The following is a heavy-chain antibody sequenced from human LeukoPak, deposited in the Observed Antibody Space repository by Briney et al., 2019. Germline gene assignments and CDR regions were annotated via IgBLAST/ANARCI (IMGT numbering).Heavy chain of an antibody. CDR3: ARDRLSLGAFDI. Sequence: PSETLSLTCTVSGGSISSGGYYWAWIRQPPGKGLEWIGSIYHSESIYYNPSLKSRVTISLDTSKNQFSLNLSSVTAADTAVYYCARDRLSLGAFDIWGQGTMVTVSS. D-gene: IGHD7-27*01. CDR1: GGSISSGGYY. CDR2: IYHSESI. V-gene: IGHV4-39*07. J-gene: IGHJ3*02.